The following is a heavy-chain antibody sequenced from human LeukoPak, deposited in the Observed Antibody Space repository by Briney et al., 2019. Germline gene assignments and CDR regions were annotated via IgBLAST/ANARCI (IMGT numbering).Heavy chain of an antibody. CDR2: IWYDGSNK. V-gene: IGHV3-33*06. J-gene: IGHJ4*02. Sequence: GGSLRLSCAASGFTFSSYGMHWVRQAPGKGLEWVAVIWYDGSNKYYADSVKGRFTISRDNSKNTLYLQMNSLRAEDTAVYYCAKGKATVVPSDYWGQGTLVTVSS. CDR3: AKGKATVVPSDY. CDR1: GFTFSSYG. D-gene: IGHD2-2*01.